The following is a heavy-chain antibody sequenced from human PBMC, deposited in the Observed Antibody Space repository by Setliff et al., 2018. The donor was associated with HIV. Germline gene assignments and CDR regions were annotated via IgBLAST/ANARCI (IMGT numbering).Heavy chain of an antibody. J-gene: IGHJ4*02. CDR2: IIPLFGTT. V-gene: IGHV1-69*13. D-gene: IGHD3-10*01. CDR1: GGTFNNYA. Sequence: GASVKVSCKASGGTFNNYAISWVRQAPGQGLEWVGGIIPLFGTTNYALKFQGRVTMTANESTNTAHMELSSLRSADTAMYYCATVFYYDSESSSLDYWGQGMLVTVSS. CDR3: ATVFYYDSESSSLDY.